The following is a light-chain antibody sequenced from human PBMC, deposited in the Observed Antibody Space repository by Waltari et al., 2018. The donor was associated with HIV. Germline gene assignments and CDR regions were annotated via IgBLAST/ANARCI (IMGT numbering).Light chain of an antibody. CDR3: GSYTNTKTPV. CDR2: GMS. V-gene: IGLV2-14*03. CDR1: RDDINNFEL. J-gene: IGLJ3*02. Sequence: QSVLIQPASVSGSPGQSITISCTGRRDDINNFELMSWFRQYPGKAPQLILHGMSSHPSRVSSRFSASRSATTSSLTISVLQTEDYADYYCGSYTNTKTPVFGGGT.